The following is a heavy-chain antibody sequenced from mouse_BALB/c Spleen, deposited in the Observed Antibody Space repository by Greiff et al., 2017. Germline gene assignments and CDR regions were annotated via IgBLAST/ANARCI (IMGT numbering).Heavy chain of an antibody. CDR2: INPSTGYT. V-gene: IGHV1-7*01. CDR3: ARLLRLRAYFDY. Sequence: VHLVESGAELAKPGASVKMSCKASGYTFTSYWMHWVKQRPGQGLEWIGYINPSTGYTEYNQKFKDKATLTADKSSSTAYMQLSSLTSEDSAVYYCARLLRLRAYFDYWGQGTTLTVSS. J-gene: IGHJ2*01. D-gene: IGHD1-2*01. CDR1: GYTFTSYW.